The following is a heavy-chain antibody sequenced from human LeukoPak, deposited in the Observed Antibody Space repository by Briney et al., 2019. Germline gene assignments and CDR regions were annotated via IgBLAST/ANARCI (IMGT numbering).Heavy chain of an antibody. CDR1: GFTFSSYA. V-gene: IGHV3-23*01. J-gene: IGHJ4*02. D-gene: IGHD1-26*01. CDR3: AKDRVGASNTDY. CDR2: ISSTGTST. Sequence: PGGSLRLSCAASGFTFSSYAMSWVRQAPGKGLEWVSAISSTGTSTYYADSVKGRFTVSRGNSKNTLYLQMNTLRAEDAAVYYCAKDRVGASNTDYWGQGTLVTVSS.